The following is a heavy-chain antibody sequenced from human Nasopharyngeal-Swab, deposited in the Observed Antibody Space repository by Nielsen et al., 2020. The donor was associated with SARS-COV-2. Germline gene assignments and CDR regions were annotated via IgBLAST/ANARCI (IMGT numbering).Heavy chain of an antibody. J-gene: IGHJ4*02. CDR1: GYTFTSYY. CDR3: ARGSVLVITMVRGVDFDY. Sequence: ASVKVSCKASGYTFTSYYMHWVRQAPGQGLVWMGIINPSGGSTSYAQKFQGRVTMTRDTSTSTVYMELSSLRSEDTAVYYCARGSVLVITMVRGVDFDYWGQGTLVTVSS. CDR2: INPSGGST. D-gene: IGHD3-10*01. V-gene: IGHV1-46*01.